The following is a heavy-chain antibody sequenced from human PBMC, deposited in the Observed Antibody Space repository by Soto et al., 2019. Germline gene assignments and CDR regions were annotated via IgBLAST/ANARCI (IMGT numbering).Heavy chain of an antibody. CDR3: ARDASTDFWRGYYYYYYYMDV. V-gene: IGHV1-46*03. D-gene: IGHD3-3*01. CDR1: GYTFTSYY. CDR2: INPSGGST. J-gene: IGHJ6*03. Sequence: GASVKVSCKASGYTFTSYYMHWVRQAPGQGLEWMGIINPSGGSTSYAQKFQGRVTMTRDTSTSTVYMELSSLRSEDTAVYYCARDASTDFWRGYYYYYYYMDVWGKGTTVTVSS.